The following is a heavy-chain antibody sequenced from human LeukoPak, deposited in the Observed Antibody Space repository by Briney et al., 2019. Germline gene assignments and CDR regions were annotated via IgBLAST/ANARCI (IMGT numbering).Heavy chain of an antibody. V-gene: IGHV4-59*01. CDR1: GGSISSYY. CDR3: ASKAIADATDDAFDI. Sequence: PSETLSLTCTVSGGSISSYYWTWIRQPPGKGLEWIGYIHYSGSTKYNSSLKSRVTISVDTSNNQFSLKLTSVTAAYTAVYYCASKAIADATDDAFDIWGQGTMVTVSS. D-gene: IGHD1-26*01. CDR2: IHYSGST. J-gene: IGHJ3*02.